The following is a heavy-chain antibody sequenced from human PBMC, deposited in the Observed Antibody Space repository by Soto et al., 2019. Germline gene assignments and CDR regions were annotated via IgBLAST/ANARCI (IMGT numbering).Heavy chain of an antibody. V-gene: IGHV3-49*04. Sequence: GGSLRLSCTASGFTFGDYAMSWVRQDKGKGLEWVGFIRSKAYGGTTEYAASVKGRFTISRDDSKSIAYLQMNSLKTEDTAVYYCTRQVVGSAFDIWGQGTMVTVSS. J-gene: IGHJ3*02. CDR1: GFTFGDYA. CDR2: IRSKAYGGTT. CDR3: TRQVVGSAFDI. D-gene: IGHD2-15*01.